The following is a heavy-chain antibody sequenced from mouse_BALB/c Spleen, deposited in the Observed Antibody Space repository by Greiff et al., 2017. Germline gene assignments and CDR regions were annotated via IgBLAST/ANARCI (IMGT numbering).Heavy chain of an antibody. J-gene: IGHJ4*01. CDR3: ARGGPYAMDY. V-gene: IGHV5-9-4*01. Sequence: EVQRVESGGGLVKPGGSLKLSCAASGFTFSSYAMSWVRQSPEKRLEWVAEISSGGSYTYYPDTVTGRFTISRDNAKNTLYLEMSSLRSEDTAMYYCARGGPYAMDYWGQGTSVTVSS. CDR1: GFTFSSYA. CDR2: ISSGGSYT.